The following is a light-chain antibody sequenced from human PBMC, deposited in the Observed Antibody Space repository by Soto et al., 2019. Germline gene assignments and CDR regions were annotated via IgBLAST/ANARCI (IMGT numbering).Light chain of an antibody. CDR2: EVS. V-gene: IGLV2-14*01. J-gene: IGLJ1*01. CDR3: SSYTRDTALV. Sequence: QSVLTQPASVSGSPGQSITISCTGTSSDVGTYNYVSWYQHHPAKAPKLISYEVSNRPSGVSNRFSGSKSGSTASLTISGLQAEDEADYHCSSYTRDTALVFGTGTKVTVL. CDR1: SSDVGTYNY.